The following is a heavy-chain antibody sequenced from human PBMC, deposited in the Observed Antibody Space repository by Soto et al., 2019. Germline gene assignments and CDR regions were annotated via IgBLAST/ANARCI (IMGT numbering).Heavy chain of an antibody. CDR3: ARETIRAFDI. Sequence: EVQLVESGGGLVQPGGSLRLSCAASGFTFSGYWMHGVRQAPVKRLVWVSRISSDGSSTNYADSLKDRFTISRDNAKNTLYLQMNSLRAEDTAVYYCARETIRAFDIWGQGTMVTVSS. V-gene: IGHV3-74*01. D-gene: IGHD3-9*01. CDR2: ISSDGSST. CDR1: GFTFSGYW. J-gene: IGHJ3*02.